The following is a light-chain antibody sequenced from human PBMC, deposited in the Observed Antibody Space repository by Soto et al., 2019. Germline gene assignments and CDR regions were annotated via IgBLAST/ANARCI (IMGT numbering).Light chain of an antibody. CDR2: EVS. CDR3: SSYTSSITPYV. J-gene: IGLJ1*01. CDR1: SSDVGGYNY. Sequence: QSALTQPASVSGSPGQSITISCTGTSSDVGGYNYVSWYQQHPGKSPKLMIYEVSHRPSGVSNRFSGSKAGNTASLTISGRQAEDEADYYCSSYTSSITPYVFGTGTKVNVL. V-gene: IGLV2-14*01.